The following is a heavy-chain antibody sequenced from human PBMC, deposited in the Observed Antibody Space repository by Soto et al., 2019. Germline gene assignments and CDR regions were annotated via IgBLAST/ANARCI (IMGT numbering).Heavy chain of an antibody. CDR1: GGTLTSYA. V-gene: IGHV1-69*12. J-gene: IGHJ5*02. CDR2: TVPIFATT. D-gene: IGHD1-1*01. Sequence: QVQLVQSGAEVKKPGSSVKVSCKASGGTLTSYAISWVRQAPGQGLEWIGGTVPIFATTNYAQKFQGRVTITADESKSTVYMELSSLRSEDTAVYYWANEPSDMNWFDPWGQGTLVTVSS. CDR3: ANEPSDMNWFDP.